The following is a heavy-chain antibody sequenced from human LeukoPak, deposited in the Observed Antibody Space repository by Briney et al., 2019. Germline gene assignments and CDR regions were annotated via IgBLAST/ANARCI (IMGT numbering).Heavy chain of an antibody. CDR1: GITLSNYG. CDR3: ARDRGWIRDY. V-gene: IGHV3-21*05. Sequence: GGSLRLSCAVSGITLSNYGMSWVRQAPGKGLEWISFIGESGSHVYYADSMKGRFTMSRDNAKNSLYLQMNSLTAEDTAVYYCARDRGWIRDYWGQGTLVTVSS. D-gene: IGHD2-2*03. J-gene: IGHJ4*02. CDR2: IGESGSHV.